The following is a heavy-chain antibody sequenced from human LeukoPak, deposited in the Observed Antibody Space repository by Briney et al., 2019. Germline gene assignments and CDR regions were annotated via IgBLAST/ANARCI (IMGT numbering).Heavy chain of an antibody. V-gene: IGHV4-59*01. J-gene: IGHJ3*02. D-gene: IGHD3-22*01. CDR2: IYYSGST. CDR1: GGSISSYY. CDR3: AREGWYYYDSSGENAFDI. Sequence: SETLSLTCTVSGGSISSYYWSWIRQPPGKGLEWIGYIYYSGSTNYNPSLKSRGTISVETSKNQFSLKLSSVTAADTAVYYCAREGWYYYDSSGENAFDIWGQGTMVTVSS.